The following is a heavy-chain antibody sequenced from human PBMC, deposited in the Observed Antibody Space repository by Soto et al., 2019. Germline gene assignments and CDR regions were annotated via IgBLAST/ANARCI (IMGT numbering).Heavy chain of an antibody. CDR3: ASLGRHG. CDR2: IKEDGSEK. J-gene: IGHJ6*02. D-gene: IGHD3-16*01. Sequence: ETLRLSCAASGFSFSDSWMDWVRQAPGMGPEWVANIKEDGSEKNYVDSVKGRFTISRDNAKNSLYLQMNSLRAEDTAVYYCASLGRHGWGQGTTVTVSS. CDR1: GFSFSDSW. V-gene: IGHV3-7*01.